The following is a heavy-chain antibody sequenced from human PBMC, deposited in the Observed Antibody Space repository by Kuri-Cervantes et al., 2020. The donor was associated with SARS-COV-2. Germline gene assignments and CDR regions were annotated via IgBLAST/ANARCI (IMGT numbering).Heavy chain of an antibody. V-gene: IGHV3-30*09. D-gene: IGHD3-10*01. CDR3: ARDLYGSGSYYTLNFDH. CDR2: ISFDGTNE. J-gene: IGHJ4*02. Sequence: GESLKISCVASGIIFSSYPMHSVRQAPGKGLEWVAVISFDGTNEDYADSVRGRFAISRDNSKDTLYLQMNSLRPEDTAVYYCARDLYGSGSYYTLNFDHWGQGALVTVSS. CDR1: GIIFSSYP.